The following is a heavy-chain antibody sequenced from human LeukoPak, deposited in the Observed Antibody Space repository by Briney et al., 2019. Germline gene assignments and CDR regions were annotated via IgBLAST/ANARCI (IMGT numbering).Heavy chain of an antibody. J-gene: IGHJ4*02. D-gene: IGHD1-7*01. CDR1: GFTVSSSY. Sequence: GGSLRLSCAASGFTVSSSYISWVRQAPGKGLEWVSVIYAGDSTYYADSVKGRFTISRDSSKNTLFLQMNSLRAEDTALYFCARKAQYNGHYPLDYWGQGTLVTVSS. V-gene: IGHV3-53*01. CDR3: ARKAQYNGHYPLDY. CDR2: IYAGDST.